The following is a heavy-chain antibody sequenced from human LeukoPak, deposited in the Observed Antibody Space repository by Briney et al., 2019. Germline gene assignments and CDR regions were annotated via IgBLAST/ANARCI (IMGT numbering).Heavy chain of an antibody. V-gene: IGHV1-18*01. CDR2: ISAYNGNT. Sequence: ASVKVSCKASGYTFTSYGISWVRQAPGQGLEWMGWISAYNGNTIYAQKFQGRVTMTEDTSTDTAYMELSSLRSEDTAVYYCATYYYDSSGYYPGAEYFQHWGQGTLVTVSS. J-gene: IGHJ1*01. D-gene: IGHD3-22*01. CDR3: ATYYYDSSGYYPGAEYFQH. CDR1: GYTFTSYG.